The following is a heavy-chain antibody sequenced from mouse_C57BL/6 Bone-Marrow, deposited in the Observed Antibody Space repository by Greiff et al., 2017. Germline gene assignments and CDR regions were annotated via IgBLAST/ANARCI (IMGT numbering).Heavy chain of an antibody. CDR2: IYPGDGDT. CDR1: GYAFSSYW. CDR3: ARRRVLRRGAFDD. Sequence: LQQSGASVKISCKASGYAFSSYWMNWVKQRPGKGLEWIGQIYPGDGDTNYNGKFKGKATLTADKSSSTAYMQLSSLTSDDSAVYFCARRRVLRRGAFDDWGQGTTLTVSS. D-gene: IGHD2-4*01. J-gene: IGHJ2*01. V-gene: IGHV1-80*01.